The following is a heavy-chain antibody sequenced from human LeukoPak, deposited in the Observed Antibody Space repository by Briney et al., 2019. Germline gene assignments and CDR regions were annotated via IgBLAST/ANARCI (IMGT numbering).Heavy chain of an antibody. CDR3: ARALVVPAAISGYYFDY. CDR1: GGTFSSYA. J-gene: IGHJ4*02. CDR2: IIPIFGTA. Sequence: ASVKVSCKASGGTFSSYAISWVRQAPGQGLEWMGGIIPIFGTANYAQKFQGRVTITTDESTSTAYMELSSLRSEDTAVYYCARALVVPAAISGYYFDYWGQGTLVTVSS. D-gene: IGHD2-2*02. V-gene: IGHV1-69*05.